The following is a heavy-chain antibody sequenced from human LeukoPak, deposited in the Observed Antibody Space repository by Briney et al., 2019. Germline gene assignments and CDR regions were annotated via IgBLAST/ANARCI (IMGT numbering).Heavy chain of an antibody. CDR2: TNPSGGST. Sequence: GASVKVSCKASGYTFTSYYMHWVRQAPGQGLEWMGITNPSGGSTSYAQKFQGRVTMTRDMSTSTVYMELSSLRSDDTAVYYCARVNDGHDYGDYAPPPWFDPWGQGTLVTVSS. CDR3: ARVNDGHDYGDYAPPPWFDP. CDR1: GYTFTSYY. D-gene: IGHD4-17*01. V-gene: IGHV1-46*01. J-gene: IGHJ5*02.